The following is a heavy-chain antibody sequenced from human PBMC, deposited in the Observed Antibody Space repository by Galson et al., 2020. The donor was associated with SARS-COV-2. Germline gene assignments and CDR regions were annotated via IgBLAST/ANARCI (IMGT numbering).Heavy chain of an antibody. CDR2: IYYSGST. V-gene: IGHV4-59*08. CDR1: GGSISSYY. Sequence: SETLSLTCTVSGGSISSYYWSWIRQPPGQGLEWIGYIYYSGSTNYNPSLKSRVTISVDTSKNQFSLKLSSVTAADTAVYYCARHKAVRVWFDPWGQGTLVTVSS. J-gene: IGHJ5*02. CDR3: ARHKAVRVWFDP.